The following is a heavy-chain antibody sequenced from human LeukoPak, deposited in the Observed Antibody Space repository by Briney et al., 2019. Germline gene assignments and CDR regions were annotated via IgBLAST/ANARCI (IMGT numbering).Heavy chain of an antibody. CDR3: ARLCSGGSCLDY. Sequence: ASVKVSCKASGGTFSSYAISWVRQAPGQGLEWMGRIIPIFGTANYAQKFQGRVTITTDESTSTAYMKLSSLRSEDTAVYYCARLCSGGSCLDYWGQGTLVTVSS. D-gene: IGHD2-15*01. J-gene: IGHJ4*02. V-gene: IGHV1-69*05. CDR2: IIPIFGTA. CDR1: GGTFSSYA.